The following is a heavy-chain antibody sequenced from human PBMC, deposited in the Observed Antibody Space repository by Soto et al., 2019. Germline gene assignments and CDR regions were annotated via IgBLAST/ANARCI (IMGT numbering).Heavy chain of an antibody. J-gene: IGHJ5*02. V-gene: IGHV1-24*01. Sequence: QVQLVQSGAEVKKPGASVKVYCKVSGYTLNEVAMHWVRQAPGKGLEWLGGFDPDEAETIYAHNFQGRVTMTEDTSTDTVYIELSSLRSEDTALYFSTTYHGDYNFDHWGQGTLVTVSS. CDR2: FDPDEAET. D-gene: IGHD4-17*01. CDR1: GYTLNEVA. CDR3: TTYHGDYNFDH.